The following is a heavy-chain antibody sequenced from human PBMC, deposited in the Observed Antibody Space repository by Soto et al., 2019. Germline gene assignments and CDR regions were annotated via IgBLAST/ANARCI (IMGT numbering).Heavy chain of an antibody. CDR1: GYTLTELS. J-gene: IGHJ5*02. V-gene: IGHV1-24*01. CDR2: FDPEDGET. CDR3: ATVLGYCSGGSCYFGGNWFDP. D-gene: IGHD2-15*01. Sequence: ASVKVSCKVSGYTLTELSMHWVRQAPGKGLEWMGGFDPEDGETIYAQKFQGRVTVTEDTSTDTAYMELSSLRSEDTAVYYCATVLGYCSGGSCYFGGNWFDPWGQGTLVTVSS.